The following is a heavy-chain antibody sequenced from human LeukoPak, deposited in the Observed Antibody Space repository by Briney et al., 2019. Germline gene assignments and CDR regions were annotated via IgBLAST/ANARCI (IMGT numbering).Heavy chain of an antibody. D-gene: IGHD6-19*01. J-gene: IGHJ4*02. CDR2: INPSGGST. Sequence: ASVKVSCKASGYTFTNYYMHWVRQAPGQGLEWMGIINPSGGSTRYEQKFQGGVTMTRDTSTSTVYMELSSLRSEDTAVYYCARESDLAVAGTGFDYWGRGTLVTVSS. CDR3: ARESDLAVAGTGFDY. V-gene: IGHV1-46*01. CDR1: GYTFTNYY.